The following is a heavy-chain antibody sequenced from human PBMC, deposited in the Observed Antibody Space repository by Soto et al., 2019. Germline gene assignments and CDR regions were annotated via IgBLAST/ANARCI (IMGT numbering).Heavy chain of an antibody. D-gene: IGHD3-10*01. CDR1: GGSISSSSYY. J-gene: IGHJ4*02. Sequence: PSETLSLTCTRSGGSISSSSYYWGWIRQPPGRGLEWIGSIYYSGSTSYNPSLKSRLTIPVDTSKNQFSLKLRSVTAADTAVYYCARHARGPGSGRLAFLDYPGQATLLTVHS. V-gene: IGHV4-39*01. CDR3: ARHARGPGSGRLAFLDY. CDR2: IYYSGST.